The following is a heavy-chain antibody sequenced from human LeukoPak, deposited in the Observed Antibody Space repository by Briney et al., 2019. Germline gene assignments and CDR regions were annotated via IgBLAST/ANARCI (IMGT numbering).Heavy chain of an antibody. CDR1: GFTFSSYG. CDR3: ASDERLLSFLK. D-gene: IGHD3-3*01. CDR2: ITGSGGST. J-gene: IGHJ4*02. V-gene: IGHV3-23*01. Sequence: GGSLRLSCAASGFTFSSYGMSWVRQAPGKGLEWVSGITGSGGSTYYADSVKGRFTISRDNSKNTLYLRMNSLRAEDTAIYYCASDERLLSFLKWGQGTLVTVSS.